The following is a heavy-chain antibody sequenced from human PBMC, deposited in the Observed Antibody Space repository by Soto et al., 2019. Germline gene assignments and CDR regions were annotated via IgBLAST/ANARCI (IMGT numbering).Heavy chain of an antibody. V-gene: IGHV3-43*02. CDR3: AKGTQSRRGYDILTGYFDY. Sequence: GGSLRLSCAASGFTFDDYAMHWVRQAPGKGLEWVSLISGDGGSTYYADSVKGRFTISRDNSKNSLYLQMNSLRTEDTALYYCAKGTQSRRGYDILTGYFDYWGQGTLVTVSS. CDR1: GFTFDDYA. J-gene: IGHJ4*02. CDR2: ISGDGGST. D-gene: IGHD3-9*01.